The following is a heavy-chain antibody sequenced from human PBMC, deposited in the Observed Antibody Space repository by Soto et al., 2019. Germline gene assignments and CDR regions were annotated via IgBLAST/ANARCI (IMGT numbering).Heavy chain of an antibody. Sequence: SETLSLTCAVSGGSISNSYWWTWVRQPPGKGLEWIAEIYHSGSTNYNPSLKSRLTISVDKSKNQFSLKLSSVTAADTAVYYCARSPDSSGYYPRRYYYGMDVWGQGTTVTVSS. CDR1: GGSISNSYW. CDR3: ARSPDSSGYYPRRYYYGMDV. V-gene: IGHV4-4*02. D-gene: IGHD3-22*01. J-gene: IGHJ6*02. CDR2: IYHSGST.